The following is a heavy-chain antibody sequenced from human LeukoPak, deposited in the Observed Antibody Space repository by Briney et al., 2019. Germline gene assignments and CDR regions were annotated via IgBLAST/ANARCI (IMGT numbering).Heavy chain of an antibody. Sequence: ASVKVSCNASGYSFTAFYIHWVRQAPGQGLEWMGWIHPRSGETNYAYKFRGRVTMTRDTSISTTYMDLGSLGSDDTAVYYCARDGEYGTGSYYRGCLDYWGQGTLVAVSS. CDR3: ARDGEYGTGSYYRGCLDY. CDR2: IHPRSGET. J-gene: IGHJ4*02. V-gene: IGHV1-2*02. D-gene: IGHD3-10*01. CDR1: GYSFTAFY.